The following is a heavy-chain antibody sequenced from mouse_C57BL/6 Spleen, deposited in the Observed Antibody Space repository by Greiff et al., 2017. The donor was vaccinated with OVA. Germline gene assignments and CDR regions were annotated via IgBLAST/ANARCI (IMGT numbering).Heavy chain of an antibody. CDR1: GYSITSGYY. CDR3: AIRAHYYAMDY. D-gene: IGHD3-1*01. Sequence: EVKLMESGPGLVKPSQSLSLTCSVTGYSITSGYYWHWIRQFPGNKLEWMGYISYDGSNNYNPSLKNRISITRDTSKNQFFLKLNSVTTEDTATYYCAIRAHYYAMDYWGQGTSVTVSS. J-gene: IGHJ4*01. CDR2: ISYDGSN. V-gene: IGHV3-6*01.